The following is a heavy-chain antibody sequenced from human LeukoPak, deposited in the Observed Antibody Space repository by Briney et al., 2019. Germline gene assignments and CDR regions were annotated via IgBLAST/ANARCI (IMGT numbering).Heavy chain of an antibody. Sequence: PSETLSLTCAVSGGSISSSSYFWGWIRQPPGKGLEWIGNIYYSGNSNYNPSLKSRVTISVDTSKNQFSLKLSSVTAADTAVYYCARHPREGHYDFLTVYYYYGVDIWGQGTTVTVSS. V-gene: IGHV4-39*01. D-gene: IGHD3-9*01. CDR2: IYYSGNS. J-gene: IGHJ6*02. CDR3: ARHPREGHYDFLTVYYYYGVDI. CDR1: GGSISSSSYF.